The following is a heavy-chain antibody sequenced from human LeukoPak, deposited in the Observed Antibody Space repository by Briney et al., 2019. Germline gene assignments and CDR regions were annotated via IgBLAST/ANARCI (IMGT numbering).Heavy chain of an antibody. D-gene: IGHD2-21*02. CDR3: ANLRLLGFDS. V-gene: IGHV3-7*01. Sequence: GGSLRLSCAASGFTFRNYWMSWVRQAPGKGLEWVANIKEDGSEKYYVDSVKGRFTISRDNAKDSLFLQMNSLRAEDTAVYYCANLRLLGFDSWGQGTLVSVSS. CDR1: GFTFRNYW. CDR2: IKEDGSEK. J-gene: IGHJ4*02.